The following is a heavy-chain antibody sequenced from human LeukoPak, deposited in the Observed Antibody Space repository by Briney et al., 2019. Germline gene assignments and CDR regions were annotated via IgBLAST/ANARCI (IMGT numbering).Heavy chain of an antibody. V-gene: IGHV6-1*01. D-gene: IGHD6-19*01. J-gene: IGHJ4*02. CDR1: GDIVSSKNGA. Sequence: TSQTLSLTCVVSGDIVSSKNGAWNWIRQSPSRGLEWLGRTYYRSKWYNDYAESMEGRMTISQDTSKNQYSLHLNSVTPDDTAVYYFARDFGTTGWHTFDYWGQGTLVTVSS. CDR3: ARDFGTTGWHTFDY. CDR2: TYYRSKWYN.